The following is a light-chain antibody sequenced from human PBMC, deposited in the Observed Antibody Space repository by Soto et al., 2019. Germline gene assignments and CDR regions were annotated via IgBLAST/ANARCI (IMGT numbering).Light chain of an antibody. Sequence: QLVLTQSPSASASPGASVKLTCTLSSGHSSYAIAWHQQQPEKGPRYLMKLNSDGSHSKGDGIPDRFSGSSSGAERYLTISSLQSEDEADYYCQTWATGIWVFGGGTKLTVL. J-gene: IGLJ3*02. V-gene: IGLV4-69*01. CDR1: SGHSSYA. CDR3: QTWATGIWV. CDR2: LNSDGSH.